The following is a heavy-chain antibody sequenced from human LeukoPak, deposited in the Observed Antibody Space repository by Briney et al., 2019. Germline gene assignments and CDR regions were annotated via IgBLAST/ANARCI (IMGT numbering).Heavy chain of an antibody. CDR1: GFTFSIYT. V-gene: IGHV3-21*04. Sequence: GGSLRLSCAATGFTFSIYTITWVRQAPGKGLEWVSSISSASTDIDYADSAKGRFTISRDNAKNSLYLHMNSLRVEDTAVYYCARVCGSGRSGGGCFPDAFDYWGLGTLVTVSS. CDR2: ISSASTDI. J-gene: IGHJ4*02. D-gene: IGHD2-15*01. CDR3: ARVCGSGRSGGGCFPDAFDY.